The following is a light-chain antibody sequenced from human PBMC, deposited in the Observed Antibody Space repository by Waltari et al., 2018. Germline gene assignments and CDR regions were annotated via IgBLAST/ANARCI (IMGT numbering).Light chain of an antibody. CDR3: QQYTEWPPLT. CDR1: QSVKAH. J-gene: IGKJ4*01. Sequence: EIVMTQSPATLSVSPGERVTLSCRASQSVKAHLAWYQQRPGQAPRLLIYGASTRATGIPARFSGSGFGTEFTLTIVSLQSEDFGVYYCQQYTEWPPLTFGGGTTVDIK. V-gene: IGKV3-15*01. CDR2: GAS.